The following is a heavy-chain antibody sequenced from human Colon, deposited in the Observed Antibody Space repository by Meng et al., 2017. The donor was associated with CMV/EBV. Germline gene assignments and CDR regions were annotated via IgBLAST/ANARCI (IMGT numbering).Heavy chain of an antibody. CDR2: ISYDGSNK. Sequence: GGSLRLSCAASGFTFSSYAMHWVRQAPGKGLEWVAVISYDGSNKYYADSVKGRFTISRDNSKNTLYLQMNSLRAEDTAVYYCARGFGITIFGVVIPNYFDYWGQGTLVTVSS. CDR1: GFTFSSYA. V-gene: IGHV3-30*04. D-gene: IGHD3-3*01. J-gene: IGHJ4*02. CDR3: ARGFGITIFGVVIPNYFDY.